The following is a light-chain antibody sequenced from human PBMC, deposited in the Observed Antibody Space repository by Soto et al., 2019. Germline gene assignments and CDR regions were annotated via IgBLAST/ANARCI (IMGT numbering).Light chain of an antibody. CDR3: CSYAGSSTFPYV. V-gene: IGLV2-23*02. CDR2: EVS. Sequence: QSVLTQPASVSGSPGQSITISCTGTSSDVGSYNLVSWYQHHPGKAPKLMIYEVSKRPSGVSNLFSGSKSGNTASLTISGLQAEGEADYYCCSYAGSSTFPYVFGTGTKVTVL. CDR1: SSDVGSYNL. J-gene: IGLJ1*01.